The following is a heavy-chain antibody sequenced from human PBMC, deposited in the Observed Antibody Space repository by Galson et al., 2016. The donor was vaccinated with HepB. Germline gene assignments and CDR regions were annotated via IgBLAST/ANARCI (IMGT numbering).Heavy chain of an antibody. V-gene: IGHV3-20*04. CDR1: GFTFDDYG. J-gene: IGHJ6*02. Sequence: SLRLSCAASGFTFDDYGMDWVRQVPGKGLEWVSGLNWNGGSRGYADSVKGRFIISRDNAKNSLYLQMNSLRAEDTALYYCARDLGGYKYGMDVWGQGATVTVSS. CDR3: ARDLGGYKYGMDV. CDR2: LNWNGGSR. D-gene: IGHD3-10*01.